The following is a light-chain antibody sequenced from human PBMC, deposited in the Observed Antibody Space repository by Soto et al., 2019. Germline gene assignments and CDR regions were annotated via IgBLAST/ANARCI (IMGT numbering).Light chain of an antibody. J-gene: IGKJ5*01. Sequence: EIVLTQSPGTLSLSPGERATLSCRASHSVSSSYLAWYQQKPGQAPRLLIYGASSRATVIPDRFSGSGSGTDFTLTISRLEPEDFAVYYCQQYGSSPTFGQGTRLEIK. CDR1: HSVSSSY. V-gene: IGKV3-20*01. CDR2: GAS. CDR3: QQYGSSPT.